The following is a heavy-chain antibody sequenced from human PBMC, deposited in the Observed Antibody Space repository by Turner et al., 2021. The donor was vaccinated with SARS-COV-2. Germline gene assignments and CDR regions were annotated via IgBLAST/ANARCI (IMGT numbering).Heavy chain of an antibody. CDR1: GFPFLSYG. V-gene: IGHV3-30*18. D-gene: IGHD3-10*01. CDR3: AKDGAPFLLYFGEPTFYFDY. Sequence: QVQLVESGGGVVQPGRSLSLSCAASGFPFLSYGMHWVRQAPGKGLEWVAVISYDGSNKYYADSVKGRVTISRDKSKNTLYLQMNSLRAEDTAVYYCAKDGAPFLLYFGEPTFYFDYWGQGTLVTVSS. J-gene: IGHJ4*02. CDR2: ISYDGSNK.